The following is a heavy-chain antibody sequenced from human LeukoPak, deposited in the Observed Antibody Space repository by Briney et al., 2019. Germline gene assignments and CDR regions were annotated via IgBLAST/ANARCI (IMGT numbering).Heavy chain of an antibody. J-gene: IGHJ4*02. CDR2: IKQDGSEM. CDR1: GFTFSVYW. Sequence: GGSLRLSCAASGFTFSVYWMTWVRQAPGKGLEWVANIKQDGSEMYYVDSVKGRFTISRDNAKNSLYLQMKSLRAEDTAVYYCARNPRNLGYGDYWGQGTLVTVSS. D-gene: IGHD2-15*01. V-gene: IGHV3-7*01. CDR3: ARNPRNLGYGDY.